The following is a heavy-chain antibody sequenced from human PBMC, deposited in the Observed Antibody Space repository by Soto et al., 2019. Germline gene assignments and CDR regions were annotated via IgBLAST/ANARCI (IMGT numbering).Heavy chain of an antibody. V-gene: IGHV3-7*01. CDR1: GLTFSCYW. CDR3: VTGYCSAGVCSRGY. CDR2: LNPEGSAK. D-gene: IGHD2-8*02. Sequence: TGGSLRLSCEVSGLTFSCYWMTWVRQSPGKGLEWVANLNPEGSAKYYVDSVRGRFTISRDNAKQSLSLQMNSLRVEDTAVYYCVTGYCSAGVCSRGYWGQGTLVTVSS. J-gene: IGHJ4*02.